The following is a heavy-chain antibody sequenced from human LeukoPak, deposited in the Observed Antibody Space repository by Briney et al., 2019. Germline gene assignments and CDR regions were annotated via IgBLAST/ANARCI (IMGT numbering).Heavy chain of an antibody. CDR2: IKQDGSDK. V-gene: IGHV3-7*01. Sequence: GGSLRLSCAASGFTFSSYWMTWVRQAPGRGLEWVANIKQDGSDKYYVDSVKGRFTISRDNAKNSLYLQMNSLRAEDTAVYYCARVPAGVIGMKDAFDIWGQGTMVTVSS. CDR3: ARVPAGVIGMKDAFDI. J-gene: IGHJ3*02. D-gene: IGHD3-16*02. CDR1: GFTFSSYW.